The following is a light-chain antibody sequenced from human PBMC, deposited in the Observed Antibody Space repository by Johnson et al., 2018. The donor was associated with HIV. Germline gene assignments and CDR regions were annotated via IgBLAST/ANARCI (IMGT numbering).Light chain of an antibody. V-gene: IGLV1-51*02. J-gene: IGLJ1*01. CDR2: EKN. CDR1: SSNVGNNY. Sequence: HSVLSQPPSVSAAPGQKVTIYCSGSSSNVGNNYVSWYQQLPGTAPKLLIYEKNKRPSGIPDRFSASKSGTSATLDITGLQTGDEADYYCGTWDSSLGAHYVFGSGTEVTVL. CDR3: GTWDSSLGAHYV.